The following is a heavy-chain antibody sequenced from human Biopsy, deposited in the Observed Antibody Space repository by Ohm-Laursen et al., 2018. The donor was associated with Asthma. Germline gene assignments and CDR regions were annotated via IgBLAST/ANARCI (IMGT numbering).Heavy chain of an antibody. CDR3: AKRRGYSDLTDFDH. Sequence: SLRLSCAASGFTFSSYGMHWVRQAPGKGLEWVAVVSYDGGVVHYADSMKGRFTISRDNAKSTLYLQMNKLRTDDTAVYFCAKRRGYSDLTDFDHWGQGTLVTVSS. J-gene: IGHJ4*02. V-gene: IGHV3-30*18. D-gene: IGHD3-3*01. CDR2: VSYDGGVV. CDR1: GFTFSSYG.